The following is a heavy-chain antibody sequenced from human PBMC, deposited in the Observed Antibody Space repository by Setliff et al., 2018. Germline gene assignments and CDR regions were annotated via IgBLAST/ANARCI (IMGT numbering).Heavy chain of an antibody. CDR2: IRGSGDAT. CDR1: GFTFSSYA. CDR3: AKDPNGDYVGAFDS. V-gene: IGHV3-23*01. J-gene: IGHJ5*01. Sequence: SLRLSCAASGFTFSSYAMTWVRQAPGKGLEWVSAIRGSGDATSYADSVKGRFTVSRDNSKSTFYLQMTSLRAEDTAVYYCAKDPNGDYVGAFDSWSQGVLVTVSS. D-gene: IGHD4-17*01.